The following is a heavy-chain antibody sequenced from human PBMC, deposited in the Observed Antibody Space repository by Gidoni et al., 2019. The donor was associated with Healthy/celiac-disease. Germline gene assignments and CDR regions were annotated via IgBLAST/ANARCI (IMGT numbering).Heavy chain of an antibody. CDR1: GGSFSGYY. CDR2: INHSGST. D-gene: IGHD2-2*01. J-gene: IGHJ4*02. CDR3: ARVPVLEPATGGIDY. Sequence: QVQLQQWGAGLLKPSETLSLTCAVYGGSFSGYYWSWIRQPPGKGLEWIGEINHSGSTNYNPSLKSRVTISVDTSKNQFSLKLSSVTAADTAVYYCARVPVLEPATGGIDYWGQGTLVTVSS. V-gene: IGHV4-34*01.